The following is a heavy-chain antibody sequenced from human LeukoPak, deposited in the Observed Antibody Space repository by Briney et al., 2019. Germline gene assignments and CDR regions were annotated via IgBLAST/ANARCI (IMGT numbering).Heavy chain of an antibody. CDR1: DGSISSYY. D-gene: IGHD6-19*01. CDR3: ARPYSSAWYGAFHI. Sequence: SETLSLTCTVSDGSISSYYWRWIRQPPGKGLEWIGYFYYRGSIKYNPSLKSRVTISVDTSKNQFSLKLSSVTAADTAVYYCARPYSSAWYGAFHIWGQGTKVTVSS. V-gene: IGHV4-59*08. J-gene: IGHJ3*02. CDR2: FYYRGSI.